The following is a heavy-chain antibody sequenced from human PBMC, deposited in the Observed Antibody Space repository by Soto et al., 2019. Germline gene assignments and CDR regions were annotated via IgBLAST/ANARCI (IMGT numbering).Heavy chain of an antibody. D-gene: IGHD2-21*01. CDR2: IYYSGST. V-gene: IGHV4-31*03. CDR3: ATLPPRIVVTILPIPS. CDR1: GGSISSGDYY. J-gene: IGHJ4*02. Sequence: TLSLTCTVSGGSISSGDYYWSWIRQHPGKGLEWIGYIYYSGSTYYNPSLKSRVTISVDTSNNQFSLKLNSVTAADTAVYYCATLPPRIVVTILPIPSWGQGTQVTVSS.